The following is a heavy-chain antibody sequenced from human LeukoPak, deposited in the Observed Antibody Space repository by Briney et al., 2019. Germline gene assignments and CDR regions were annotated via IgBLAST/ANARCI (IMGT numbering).Heavy chain of an antibody. Sequence: GASVKVSCKASGYTFTSYGISWVRQAPGQGLEWMGWISAYNGNTNYAQKLQGRVTMTTDTSTSTAYMELRSLRSDDTAVYYCARDEDIVVVPAAMNYWGQGTLVTVSP. V-gene: IGHV1-18*01. J-gene: IGHJ4*02. CDR2: ISAYNGNT. CDR1: GYTFTSYG. CDR3: ARDEDIVVVPAAMNY. D-gene: IGHD2-2*01.